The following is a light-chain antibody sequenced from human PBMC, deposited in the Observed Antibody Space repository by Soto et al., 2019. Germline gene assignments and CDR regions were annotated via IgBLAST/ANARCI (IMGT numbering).Light chain of an antibody. CDR2: EGI. CDR3: CSYVGATTYV. J-gene: IGLJ1*01. V-gene: IGLV2-23*01. Sequence: ALTQPASVSGSPGQSITISCTGSSNTIGGYNVVSWYQQHPGKAPKVIIYEGIKRPSGVSNRFSGAISGSTASLTISGLQAEDEADYYCCSYVGATTYVFGSGTKV. CDR1: SNTIGGYNV.